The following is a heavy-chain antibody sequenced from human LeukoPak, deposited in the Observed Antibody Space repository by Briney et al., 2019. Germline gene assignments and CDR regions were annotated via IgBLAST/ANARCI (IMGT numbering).Heavy chain of an antibody. CDR3: ARAPYGSGFDY. J-gene: IGHJ4*01. D-gene: IGHD3-10*01. CDR1: GGSISSYY. V-gene: IGHV4-59*01. Sequence: SETLSLTCTVSGGSISSYYWSWIRQPPGKGLEWIGYIYYSGSTNYNPSLKSRVTISVDTSKNQFSLKLSSVTAADTAVYYCARAPYGSGFDYWGHGTLVTVSS. CDR2: IYYSGST.